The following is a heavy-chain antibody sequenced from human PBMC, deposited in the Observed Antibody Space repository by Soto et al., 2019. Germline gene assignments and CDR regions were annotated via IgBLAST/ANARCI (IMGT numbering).Heavy chain of an antibody. CDR2: IYYTGST. Sequence: QLQLQESGPGLVKPSETLSLTCTVSGGSISSSSYYWGWTRQPPGKGLEWIGSIYYTGSTYYNPSLKSRVTKYVDTSKNQFYLNLSSVTAADTAVYYCARHTVNPFDPWGQGTLVTASS. CDR3: ARHTVNPFDP. J-gene: IGHJ5*02. CDR1: GGSISSSSYY. V-gene: IGHV4-39*01.